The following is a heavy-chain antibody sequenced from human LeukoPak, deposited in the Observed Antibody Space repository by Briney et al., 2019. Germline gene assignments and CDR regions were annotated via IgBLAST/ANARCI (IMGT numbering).Heavy chain of an antibody. CDR2: ISGSGGST. J-gene: IGHJ6*03. CDR3: AKDGGEYYDILTGYYPRLYYMDV. V-gene: IGHV3-23*01. D-gene: IGHD3-9*01. Sequence: GGSLRLSCAASGFTFSSYWMSWVRQAPGEGLELVSAISGSGGSTYYADSVKGRFTISRDNSKNTLYLQMNSLRAEDTAVYYCAKDGGEYYDILTGYYPRLYYMDVWGKGTTVTVSS. CDR1: GFTFSSYW.